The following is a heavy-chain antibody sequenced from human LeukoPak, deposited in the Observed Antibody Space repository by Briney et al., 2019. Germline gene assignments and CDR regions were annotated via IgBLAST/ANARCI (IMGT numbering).Heavy chain of an antibody. CDR1: GFTFGDYA. Sequence: GGSLRLSCKASGFTFGDYAMSWFRQAPGKGLEWVGFIRSKTYGGRTEYAVSVRVRFTITRDESKSIAYLQMSRLKTEDTAVYYCTRDPPRKPSYYGPPFDYWGQGTLVTVSS. D-gene: IGHD3-10*01. CDR3: TRDPPRKPSYYGPPFDY. V-gene: IGHV3-49*03. CDR2: IRSKTYGGRT. J-gene: IGHJ4*02.